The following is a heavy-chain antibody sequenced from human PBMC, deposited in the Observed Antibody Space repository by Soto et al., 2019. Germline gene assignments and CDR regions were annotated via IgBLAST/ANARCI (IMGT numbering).Heavy chain of an antibody. CDR2: IYYRGNA. CDR1: DDSINSDKYY. J-gene: IGHJ4*02. V-gene: IGHV4-39*01. D-gene: IGHD3-9*01. Sequence: SETLSLTCSVSDDSINSDKYYWGWIRQPPGKGLEWIGSIYYRGNAYYTPSLQTRVTISLDKSKSQFSLKLNSVTAAVSAFFFFARLEGLATISYYFDFWGPGALVTVSS. CDR3: ARLEGLATISYYFDF.